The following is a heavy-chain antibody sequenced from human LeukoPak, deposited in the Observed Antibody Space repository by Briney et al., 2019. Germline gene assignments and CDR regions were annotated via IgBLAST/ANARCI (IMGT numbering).Heavy chain of an antibody. J-gene: IGHJ3*02. V-gene: IGHV1-69*06. D-gene: IGHD3-22*01. CDR1: VGTFSSYA. CDR2: IISIFGTA. CDR3: ARDGHRRYYYDSSGREDAFDI. Sequence: SVKLSCKASVGTFSSYAISWVRQAPGQGREWMGGIISIFGTANYAQKFQGRVTITADKSTSSAYMELRSLRSDDTAVYYCARDGHRRYYYDSSGREDAFDIWGQGTMVTVSS.